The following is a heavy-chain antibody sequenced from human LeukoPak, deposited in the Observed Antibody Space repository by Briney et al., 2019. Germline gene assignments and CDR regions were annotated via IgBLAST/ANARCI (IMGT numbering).Heavy chain of an antibody. CDR2: ISAYNGNT. CDR1: GYTFTSYG. CDR3: ARSSRLSIVGATTPFGY. Sequence: ASVKVSCKASGYTFTSYGISWVRQAPGQGLEWMGWISAYNGNTNYVQKLQGRVTMTTDTSTSTAYMELRSLRSDDTAVYYCARSSRLSIVGATTPFGYWGQGTLVTVSS. D-gene: IGHD1-26*01. J-gene: IGHJ4*02. V-gene: IGHV1-18*01.